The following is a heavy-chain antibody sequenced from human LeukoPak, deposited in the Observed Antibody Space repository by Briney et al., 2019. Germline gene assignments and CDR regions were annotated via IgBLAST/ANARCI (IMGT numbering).Heavy chain of an antibody. CDR1: GFTFSSYS. CDR2: VNRDGSET. Sequence: GGSLRLSCAASGFTFSSYSMNWVRQAPGRGPEWVANVNRDGSETYYLDSVKGRFTISKDNAKNSLYLQMNSLRAEDTALYHCARNNGMDVWGQGTTVIASS. V-gene: IGHV3-7*03. CDR3: ARNNGMDV. J-gene: IGHJ6*02.